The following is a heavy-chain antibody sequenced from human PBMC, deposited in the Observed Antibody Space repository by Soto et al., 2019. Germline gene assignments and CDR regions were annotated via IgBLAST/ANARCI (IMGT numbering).Heavy chain of an antibody. Sequence: SETLSLTCAVSGGSIISSNWWNWVRQPPGKGLEWIGEIYHSGSTYYKPSLKSRVAMSVDTSKNQFSLKLTSATAAGTAVYYCARRDWSGSTSHFYFDYWGQGVLVTVSS. CDR2: IYHSGST. V-gene: IGHV4-4*02. J-gene: IGHJ4*02. D-gene: IGHD3-9*01. CDR1: GGSIISSNW. CDR3: ARRDWSGSTSHFYFDY.